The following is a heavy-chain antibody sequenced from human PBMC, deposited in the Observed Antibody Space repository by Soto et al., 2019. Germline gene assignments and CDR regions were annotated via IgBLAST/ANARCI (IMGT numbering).Heavy chain of an antibody. CDR2: INAYNGNT. CDR1: GYTFTSYG. J-gene: IGHJ4*02. Sequence: QVQLVQSGGEVKKPGASVKVSCKASGYTFTSYGISWVRQAPGQGLEWMGWINAYNGNTNYAHKVQGRVTMTTDTSTSKAYMELRSLRSADTAVYYCARDVGYGLIDGWGQGTLVTVSS. CDR3: ARDVGYGLIDG. V-gene: IGHV1-18*01. D-gene: IGHD5-18*01.